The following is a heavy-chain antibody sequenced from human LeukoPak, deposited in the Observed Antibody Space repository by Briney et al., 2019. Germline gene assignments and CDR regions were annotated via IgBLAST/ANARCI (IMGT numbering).Heavy chain of an antibody. Sequence: GGSLRLSCAASGFTFSTYAMSWVRQAPGKGLEWVAAISGGIMINTYYTDSVKGRFTISRDNSENTLYLQMNSLRDDDTAVYYCAKDPVVGAPHVFDIWGQGTMVTVSS. J-gene: IGHJ3*02. CDR2: ISGGIMINT. V-gene: IGHV3-23*01. CDR3: AKDPVVGAPHVFDI. D-gene: IGHD3-16*02. CDR1: GFTFSTYA.